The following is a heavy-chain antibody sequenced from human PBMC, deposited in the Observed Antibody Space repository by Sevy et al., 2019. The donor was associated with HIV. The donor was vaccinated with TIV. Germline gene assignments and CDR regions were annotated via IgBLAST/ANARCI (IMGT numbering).Heavy chain of an antibody. CDR2: ISSSSSYI. CDR3: ARDRGVGTSSYGMDV. D-gene: IGHD1-26*01. CDR1: RFTFSTYS. V-gene: IGHV3-21*01. J-gene: IGHJ6*02. Sequence: GGSLRLSCAASRFTFSTYSMNWVRQAPGKGLEWVSSISSSSSYIYYAHSVKGRFTISRDNAKNSLYLQMNSLRGEDTAVYYCARDRGVGTSSYGMDVWGQGTTVTVSS.